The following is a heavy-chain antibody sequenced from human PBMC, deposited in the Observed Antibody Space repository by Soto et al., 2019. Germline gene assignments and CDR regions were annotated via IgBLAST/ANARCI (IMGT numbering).Heavy chain of an antibody. D-gene: IGHD3-22*01. CDR2: ISAYNGNT. V-gene: IGHV1-18*01. Sequence: GASVEVSCEASGVGFACRARWSVRQSPGKGLEWMGWISAYNGNTKYAQKLQGRVTMTTDTSTSTAYMELRSLRSDDTAVYYCARGDATKIVVTTYYGMDVWGQGTTVTVSS. CDR1: GVGFACRA. CDR3: ARGDATKIVVTTYYGMDV. J-gene: IGHJ6*02.